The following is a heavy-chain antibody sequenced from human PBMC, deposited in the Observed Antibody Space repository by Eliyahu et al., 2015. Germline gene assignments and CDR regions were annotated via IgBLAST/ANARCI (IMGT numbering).Heavy chain of an antibody. CDR1: XGPINNGAYF. CDR3: GRNGGGSFNI. Sequence: QVQLQESGPGLVKPSQTLSLTCTVSXGPINNGAYFWAWIRQPAGKGLEWIGRIDAGGNTNYSPSLKSRVTISVDTSKSQFSLKMSSVTATDTAVYYCGRNGGGSFNIWGQGTVVTVSP. CDR2: IDAGGNT. V-gene: IGHV4-61*02. D-gene: IGHD3-16*01. J-gene: IGHJ3*02.